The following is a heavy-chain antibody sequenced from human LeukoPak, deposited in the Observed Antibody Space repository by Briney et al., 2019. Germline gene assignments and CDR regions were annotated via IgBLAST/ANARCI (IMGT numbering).Heavy chain of an antibody. D-gene: IGHD3-3*02. CDR2: FDPEDGET. J-gene: IGHJ3*02. CDR3: ATVSRTGYAFDI. V-gene: IGHV1-24*01. Sequence: ASVKVSCKVSGYTLTELSMHWVRQAPGKGLEWMGGFDPEDGETIYAQKFQGRVTMTEDTSTDTAYMELSSLRSEDTAVYYCATVSRTGYAFDIWGQGTMVTVSS. CDR1: GYTLTELS.